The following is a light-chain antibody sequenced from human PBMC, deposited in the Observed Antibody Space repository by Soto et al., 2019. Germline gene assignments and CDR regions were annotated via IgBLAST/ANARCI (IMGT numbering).Light chain of an antibody. CDR1: SSDVGSYNL. CDR2: EVN. Sequence: QSALTQPPSASGSPGQSVTISCTGTSSDVGSYNLVSWYQQHPGKAPKLMIYEVNKRPSGVPDRFSGSKSGNTASLTVSGLQGADEAEYYCSSYAGSNNLVVFGGGTKLTVL. CDR3: SSYAGSNNLVV. V-gene: IGLV2-8*01. J-gene: IGLJ2*01.